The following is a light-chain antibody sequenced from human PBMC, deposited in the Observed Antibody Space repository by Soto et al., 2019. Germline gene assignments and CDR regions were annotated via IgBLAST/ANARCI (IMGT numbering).Light chain of an antibody. CDR1: SSNIGSNT. J-gene: IGLJ2*01. V-gene: IGLV1-44*01. CDR2: SNN. Sequence: QSVLTQPPSASGTPGQRVTISCSGSSSNIGSNTVNWYQQLPGTAPKLLIYSNNQRPSGVPDRFSGSKSGTSASLAISGLQSEDEADYYCAAWDDSLKGPVFGGGTKLTV. CDR3: AAWDDSLKGPV.